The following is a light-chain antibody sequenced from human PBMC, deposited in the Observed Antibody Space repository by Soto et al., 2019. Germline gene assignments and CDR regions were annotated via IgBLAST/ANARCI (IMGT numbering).Light chain of an antibody. CDR1: QSVTSY. J-gene: IGKJ1*01. CDR3: QQYDNWPPKT. Sequence: EVVMTQSPATLSVSPGERATLSCRASQSVTSYLAWFQQKPGQAPRLLIYGASTRATGIPARFSGSGSGTEFTLTISSLQSEDSAIYYCQQYDNWPPKTFGQGTKVEIK. CDR2: GAS. V-gene: IGKV3-15*01.